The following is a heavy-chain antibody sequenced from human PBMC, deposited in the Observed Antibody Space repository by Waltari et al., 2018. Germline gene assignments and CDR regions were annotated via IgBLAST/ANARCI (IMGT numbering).Heavy chain of an antibody. CDR3: ARVQGDGYALDY. CDR1: GYTFTSYA. J-gene: IGHJ4*02. D-gene: IGHD5-12*01. Sequence: QVQLVQSGAEVKKPGASVKVSCKASGYTFTSYAMHWVRQAPGQRLEWRGWINAGNGNTKNSQKCQGRVTITRDTSASTAYMELSSLRSEDTAGYYCARVQGDGYALDYWGQGTLVTVSS. CDR2: INAGNGNT. V-gene: IGHV1-3*01.